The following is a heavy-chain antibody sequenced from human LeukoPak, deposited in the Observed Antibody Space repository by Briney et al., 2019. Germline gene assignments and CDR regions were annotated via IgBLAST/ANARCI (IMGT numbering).Heavy chain of an antibody. V-gene: IGHV3-21*01. CDR2: ISASSNFI. CDR3: ARDPGYSSGWFDY. Sequence: PGRSLRLPCVVSGFTFSSYSMSWVREAPGKGLECVSSISASSNFISYAASVKGRFTISRDNDKKSLYLQMTSVRAEATAVYYCARDPGYSSGWFDYSGQGALVTVSS. D-gene: IGHD6-19*01. J-gene: IGHJ4*02. CDR1: GFTFSSYS.